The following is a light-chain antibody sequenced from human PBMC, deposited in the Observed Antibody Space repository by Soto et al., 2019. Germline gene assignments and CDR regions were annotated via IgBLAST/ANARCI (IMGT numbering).Light chain of an antibody. V-gene: IGLV2-14*01. CDR2: EVR. Sequence: QSVLTQPASVSGSPGQSITISCTGTRSDDGGYNFVSWYQQFPGKAPKLMIYEVRNRPSGISNRFSGSKSGNTASLTISGLQAEDEADYYCSSYTSSGTLEVFGTGTQLTVL. J-gene: IGLJ1*01. CDR1: RSDDGGYNF. CDR3: SSYTSSGTLEV.